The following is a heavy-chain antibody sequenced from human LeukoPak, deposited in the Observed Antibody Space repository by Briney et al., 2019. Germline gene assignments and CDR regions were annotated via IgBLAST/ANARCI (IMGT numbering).Heavy chain of an antibody. CDR1: GFAFSRSV. D-gene: IGHD6-13*01. J-gene: IGHJ4*02. CDR3: ARDPKYSNSWFFDY. Sequence: GGSLRLSCAASGFAFSRSVMHWVRQAPGKGLEWVAVVWYDGSNKHYADSVKGRFTISRDNSNNTLYLQMNSLRAEDTAVYYCARDPKYSNSWFFDYWGQGTLVTVSS. V-gene: IGHV3-33*01. CDR2: VWYDGSNK.